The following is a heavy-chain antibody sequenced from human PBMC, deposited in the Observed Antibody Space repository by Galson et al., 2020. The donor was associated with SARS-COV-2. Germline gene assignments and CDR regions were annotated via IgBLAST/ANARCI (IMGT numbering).Heavy chain of an antibody. D-gene: IGHD3-22*01. V-gene: IGHV3-9*01. Sequence: GGSLRLSCAASGFTFDDYAMHWVRQAPGKGLEWVSGISWNSGSIGYADSVKGRFTISRDNAKNSLYLQMNSLRAEDTALYYCAKLYDSSGPDYWGQGTLVTVSS. CDR1: GFTFDDYA. CDR3: AKLYDSSGPDY. CDR2: ISWNSGSI. J-gene: IGHJ4*02.